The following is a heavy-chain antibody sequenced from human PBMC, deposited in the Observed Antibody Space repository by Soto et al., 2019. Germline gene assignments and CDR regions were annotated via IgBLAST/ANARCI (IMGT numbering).Heavy chain of an antibody. CDR1: GYTFTSYG. CDR3: ARSIAAAVDFDY. D-gene: IGHD6-13*01. V-gene: IGHV1-18*01. CDR2: ISAYSGST. Sequence: QVQLVQSGAEVKKPGASVKVSCKASGYTFTSYGISWVRQAPGQGLEWMGWISAYSGSTNYAQKLQGRVTMTTDTSTSTGDMELRSLRSDDTAVYYCARSIAAAVDFDYWGQGTLVTVSS. J-gene: IGHJ4*02.